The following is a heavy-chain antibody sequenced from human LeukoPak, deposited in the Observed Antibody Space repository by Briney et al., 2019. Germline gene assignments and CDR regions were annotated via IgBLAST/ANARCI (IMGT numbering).Heavy chain of an antibody. CDR2: IWYDGSNK. D-gene: IGHD6-6*01. Sequence: PGGSLRLSCAASGFTFSNYNMNWVRQAPGKGLEWVAVIWYDGSNKYYADSVKGRFTISRDNSKNTLYLQMNSLRAEDTAVYYCARALVGSSRASDAFDIWGQGTMVTVSS. CDR3: ARALVGSSRASDAFDI. V-gene: IGHV3-33*08. J-gene: IGHJ3*02. CDR1: GFTFSNYN.